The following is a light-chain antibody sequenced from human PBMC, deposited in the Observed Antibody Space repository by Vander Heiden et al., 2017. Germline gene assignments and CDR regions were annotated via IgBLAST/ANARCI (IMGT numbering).Light chain of an antibody. CDR1: QSISSY. Sequence: DIQMTQSPSSPSASVGDRVTITCRASQSISSYLNWYQQKPGKAPKLLIYAASSLQSGVPSRFSGSGSGTDFTLTISSLQPEDFATYYCQQSDSTPSYTFGQGTKLEIE. CDR2: AAS. CDR3: QQSDSTPSYT. J-gene: IGKJ2*01. V-gene: IGKV1-39*01.